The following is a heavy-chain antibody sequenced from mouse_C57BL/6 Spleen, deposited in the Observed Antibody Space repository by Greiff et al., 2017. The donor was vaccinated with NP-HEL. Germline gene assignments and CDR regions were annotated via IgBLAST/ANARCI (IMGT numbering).Heavy chain of an antibody. Sequence: VQLQESGPELVKPGASVKISCKASGYAFSSSWMNWVKQRPGKGLEWIGRIYPGDGDTNYNGKFKGKATLTADKSSSTAYMQLSSLTSEDSAVYFCASLDSSGYWFAYWGQGTLVTVSA. V-gene: IGHV1-82*01. J-gene: IGHJ3*01. CDR3: ASLDSSGYWFAY. D-gene: IGHD3-2*02. CDR2: IYPGDGDT. CDR1: GYAFSSSW.